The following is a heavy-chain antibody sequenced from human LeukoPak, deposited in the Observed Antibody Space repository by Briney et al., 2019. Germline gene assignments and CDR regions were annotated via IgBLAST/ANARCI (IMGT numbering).Heavy chain of an antibody. CDR1: GFTFSRYG. Sequence: PGRSLRLSCAASGFTFSRYGMHWGRQAPGKGLEWVAVISYDGSNKYYGDSAKGRFTISRDNSKNTLYLQMNSLRAEDTAVYYSAKDRYSGYDCFDYWGQGTLVTVSS. CDR3: AKDRYSGYDCFDY. CDR2: ISYDGSNK. J-gene: IGHJ4*02. V-gene: IGHV3-30*18. D-gene: IGHD5-12*01.